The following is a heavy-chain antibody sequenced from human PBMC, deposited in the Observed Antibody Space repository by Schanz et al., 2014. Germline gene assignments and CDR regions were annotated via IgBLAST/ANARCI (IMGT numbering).Heavy chain of an antibody. CDR3: AKDRSWDYDSSGYFDY. CDR2: ITGASDHI. Sequence: EVQLVESGGGLVQPGGSLRLSCAASGFIFGSSVMAWVRQAPGKGLEWVSGITGASDHIDYAESVKGRFTISRDNSKNTLYLQMNSLRAEDTAVYYCAKDRSWDYDSSGYFDYWGQGTLVTVSS. CDR1: GFIFGSSV. D-gene: IGHD3-22*01. J-gene: IGHJ4*02. V-gene: IGHV3-23*04.